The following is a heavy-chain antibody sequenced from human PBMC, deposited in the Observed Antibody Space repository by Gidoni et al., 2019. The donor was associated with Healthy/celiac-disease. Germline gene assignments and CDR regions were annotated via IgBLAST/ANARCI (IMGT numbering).Heavy chain of an antibody. Sequence: QVQLQESGPGLVKPSQTLSLTCTVSGGSISSGGYYWSWIRQHPGKGLEWIGYIYYSGSTYYNPSLKSRVTISVDTSKNQFSLKLSSVTAADTAVYYCARENLGYCSSTSCYGRGLLDYWGQGTLVTVSS. CDR2: IYYSGST. D-gene: IGHD2-2*01. J-gene: IGHJ4*02. V-gene: IGHV4-31*03. CDR3: ARENLGYCSSTSCYGRGLLDY. CDR1: GGSISSGGYY.